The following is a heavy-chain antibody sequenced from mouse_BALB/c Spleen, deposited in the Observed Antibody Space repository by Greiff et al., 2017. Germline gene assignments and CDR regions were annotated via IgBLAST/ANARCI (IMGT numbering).Heavy chain of an antibody. CDR1: GDSITSGY. Sequence: EVKLMESGPSLVKPSQTLSLTCSVTGDSITSGYWNWIRKFPGNKLEYMGYISYSGSTYYNPSLKSRISITRDTSKNQYYLQLNSVTTEDTATYYCASGRYDYGPFDYWGQGTTLTVSS. J-gene: IGHJ2*01. CDR2: ISYSGST. D-gene: IGHD2-4*01. V-gene: IGHV3-8*02. CDR3: ASGRYDYGPFDY.